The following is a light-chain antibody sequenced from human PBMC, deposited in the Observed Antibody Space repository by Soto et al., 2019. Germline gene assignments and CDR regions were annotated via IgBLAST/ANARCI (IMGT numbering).Light chain of an antibody. J-gene: IGLJ2*01. CDR3: SSYTGSSTVL. V-gene: IGLV2-14*01. CDR2: DVS. CDR1: SSDVGGYNY. Sequence: QSVLTQPASVSGSPGQSITISCTGTSSDVGGYNYVSWYQQDPGKAPKLLIFDVSNRPSGVSNRFSGSKSGNTASLTISGLQAEDEADYYCSSYTGSSTVLFGGGTKRTVL.